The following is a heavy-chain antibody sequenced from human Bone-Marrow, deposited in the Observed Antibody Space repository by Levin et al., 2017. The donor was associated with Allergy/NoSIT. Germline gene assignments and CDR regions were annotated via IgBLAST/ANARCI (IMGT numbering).Heavy chain of an antibody. CDR3: AKTRGDSASGSHASDC. CDR2: IKYDGSEK. V-gene: IGHV3-7*03. Sequence: LSLTCAASGFLFSNYLMSWVRQAPGKGLEWVANIKYDGSEKYYLDSVKGRFTISRDNAKNSLYLQMNSLGADDTAVYYCAKTRGDSASGSHASDCWGQGTLVTVSS. D-gene: IGHD5-12*01. CDR1: GFLFSNYL. J-gene: IGHJ4*02.